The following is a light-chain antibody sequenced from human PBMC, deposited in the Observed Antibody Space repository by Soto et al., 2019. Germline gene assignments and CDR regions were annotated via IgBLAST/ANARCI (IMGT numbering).Light chain of an antibody. CDR1: QSVSSSY. J-gene: IGKJ2*01. V-gene: IGKV3-20*01. CDR2: DAS. Sequence: EIVLTQSPGTLSLSPGERATLSCRASQSVSSSYLAWYQQKPGQAPRLLIYDASSRATGIPDRFRGSGSGTDFTLTISRLEPEDFAVYYCQQYGGSPPFTFGQGTNLEIK. CDR3: QQYGGSPPFT.